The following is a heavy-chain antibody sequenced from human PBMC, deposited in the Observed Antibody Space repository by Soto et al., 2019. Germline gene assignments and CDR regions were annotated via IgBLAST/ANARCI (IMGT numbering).Heavy chain of an antibody. D-gene: IGHD5-12*01. J-gene: IGHJ5*02. CDR2: INPSGGST. V-gene: IGHV1-46*01. Sequence: QVQLVQSGAEVKKPGASVKVSCKASGYTFTSYYMHWVRQAPGPGLEWMGIINPSGGSTSYAQKFQGRVTMTRDTSTSTVYMELSSLRSANTAVYYCAKGGGYVGWFDPWGQGTLVTVSS. CDR1: GYTFTSYY. CDR3: AKGGGYVGWFDP.